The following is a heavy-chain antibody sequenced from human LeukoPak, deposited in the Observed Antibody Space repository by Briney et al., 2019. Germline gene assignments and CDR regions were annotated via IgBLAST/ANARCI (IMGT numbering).Heavy chain of an antibody. Sequence: SETLFLTCAVYGGSFSGYYWSWIRQPPGKGLEWIGEINHSGSTNYNPSLKSRVTISVDTSKNQFSLKLSSVTAADTAVYYCARWRCSSTSCYENDAFDIWGQGTMVTVSS. V-gene: IGHV4-34*01. D-gene: IGHD2-2*01. J-gene: IGHJ3*02. CDR3: ARWRCSSTSCYENDAFDI. CDR2: INHSGST. CDR1: GGSFSGYY.